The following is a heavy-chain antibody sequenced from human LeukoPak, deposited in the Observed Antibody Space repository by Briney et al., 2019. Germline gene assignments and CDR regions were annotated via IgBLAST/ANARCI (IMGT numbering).Heavy chain of an antibody. V-gene: IGHV3-9*01. Sequence: GGSLRLSCAASGFTFDDYAMHWVRQAPGKGLEWVSGISWNSGSIGYADSVKGRFTISRDNAKNSLYLQMNSLRAEDTASYYCAKALSSSWLYYFDYWGQGTLVTVSS. CDR2: ISWNSGSI. CDR1: GFTFDDYA. J-gene: IGHJ4*02. CDR3: AKALSSSWLYYFDY. D-gene: IGHD6-13*01.